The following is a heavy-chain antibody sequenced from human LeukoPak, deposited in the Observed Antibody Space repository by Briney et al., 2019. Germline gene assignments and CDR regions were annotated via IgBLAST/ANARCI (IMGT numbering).Heavy chain of an antibody. CDR3: ARDLAVTTGIGY. J-gene: IGHJ4*02. D-gene: IGHD4-17*01. CDR2: ISSSSSYI. CDR1: GFTFSSYS. V-gene: IGHV3-21*01. Sequence: AGGSLRLSCAASGFTFSSYSMNWVRQAPGKGLEWVSSISSSSSYIYYADSVKGRFTISRDNAKNSLYLQMNSLRAEDTAVYYCARDLAVTTGIGYWGQGTLVTVSS.